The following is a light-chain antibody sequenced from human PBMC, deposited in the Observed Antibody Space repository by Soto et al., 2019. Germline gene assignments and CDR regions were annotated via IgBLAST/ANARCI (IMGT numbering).Light chain of an antibody. Sequence: QSALTQPPSASGSPGQSVTISCTGTSSDVGGYNFVSWYQQHPGKAPKLMIYEVNRRPSGVPDRFSGSKSGNTASLTVSGLQAEDEADYYCCSYSPSTDFVVFGGGTKLTVL. CDR3: CSYSPSTDFVV. J-gene: IGLJ2*01. CDR2: EVN. V-gene: IGLV2-8*01. CDR1: SSDVGGYNF.